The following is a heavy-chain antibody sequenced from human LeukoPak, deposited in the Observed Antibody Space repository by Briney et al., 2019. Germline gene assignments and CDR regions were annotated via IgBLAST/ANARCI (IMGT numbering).Heavy chain of an antibody. CDR3: ARHSYSSGSYSHEEAFDI. D-gene: IGHD6-19*01. CDR2: IYPSDSDT. V-gene: IGHV5-51*01. Sequence: GESLQISCKGSGYSFTSYWIGWVRQMPGKGLEWMGIIYPSDSDTRYSPSFQGQVTISADKSISTAYLQWSSLKASDTAMYYCARHSYSSGSYSHEEAFDIWGQGTMVTVSS. J-gene: IGHJ3*02. CDR1: GYSFTSYW.